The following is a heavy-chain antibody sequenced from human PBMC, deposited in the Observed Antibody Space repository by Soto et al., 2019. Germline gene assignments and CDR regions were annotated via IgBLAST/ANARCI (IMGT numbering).Heavy chain of an antibody. D-gene: IGHD2-15*01. J-gene: IGHJ4*02. CDR3: AKDDCSGGSCGSIDY. CDR2: ISGSGGST. Sequence: GGSLRLSCAASGFTFSSYAMSWVRQAPGKGLEWVSAISGSGGSTYYADSVKGRFTISRDNSKNTLYLQMNSLRAEDTAVYYCAKDDCSGGSCGSIDYWGQGTLVTVSS. V-gene: IGHV3-23*01. CDR1: GFTFSSYA.